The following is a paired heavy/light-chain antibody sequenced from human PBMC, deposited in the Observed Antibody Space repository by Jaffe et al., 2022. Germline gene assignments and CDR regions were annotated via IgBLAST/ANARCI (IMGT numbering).Heavy chain of an antibody. Sequence: QVQLVQSGSELKEPGASVTVSCKASGYALTAYAMNWVRQAPGQGLEWMGWINTNTGNPTYAQGFTGRLVFSLDSSVSTAYLQINSLKAEDTALYYCARGRNGYDDIDYWGQGTLVTVSS. J-gene: IGHJ4*02. CDR3: ARGRNGYDDIDY. CDR2: INTNTGNP. CDR1: GYALTAYA. D-gene: IGHD5-12*01. V-gene: IGHV7-4-1*02.
Light chain of an antibody. J-gene: IGLJ2*01. CDR1: SGINVGTYR. CDR2: YKSDSDN. V-gene: IGLV5-45*01. CDR3: MIWYSSARVV. Sequence: QAVLTQPASLSASPGASASLTCTLRSGINVGTYRIYWYQQKPGSPPQYLLRYKSDSDNQQGSGVPSRFSGSNDASANAAILLISGLQSEDEADYYCMIWYSSARVVFGGGTKLTVL.